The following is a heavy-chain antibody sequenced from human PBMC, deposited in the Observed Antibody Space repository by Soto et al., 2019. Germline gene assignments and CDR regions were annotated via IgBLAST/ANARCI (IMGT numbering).Heavy chain of an antibody. Sequence: GGSLRLSCAASGFTFSSYAMSWVRQAPGKGLEWVSAISGSGGSTYYADSVKGRFTISRDNSKNTLYLQMNSLRAEDTAVYYCAKEEAGSSWYNSAFDIWGQGTMVTVSS. V-gene: IGHV3-23*01. J-gene: IGHJ3*02. CDR2: ISGSGGST. D-gene: IGHD6-13*01. CDR1: GFTFSSYA. CDR3: AKEEAGSSWYNSAFDI.